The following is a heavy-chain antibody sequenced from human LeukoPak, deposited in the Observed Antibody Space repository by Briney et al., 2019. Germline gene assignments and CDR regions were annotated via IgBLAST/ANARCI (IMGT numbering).Heavy chain of an antibody. J-gene: IGHJ6*02. Sequence: PGGSLRLSCAAAGFLFNDYNMRWMRHPPGKGLEWVSSISSTGTTIYYAASVRGRFTISSDNAENSLYLQMYSLRVEDTAVYYCFTPDIVVVPGGYYYGMDVWGQGTTVTVP. D-gene: IGHD2-2*01. CDR2: ISSTGTTI. CDR1: GFLFNDYN. V-gene: IGHV3-11*01. CDR3: FTPDIVVVPGGYYYGMDV.